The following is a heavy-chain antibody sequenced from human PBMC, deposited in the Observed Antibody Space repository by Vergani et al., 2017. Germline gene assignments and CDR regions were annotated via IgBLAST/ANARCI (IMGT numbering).Heavy chain of an antibody. CDR3: AKKAQIVAVAGMRTKVGRDY. CDR2: IWYDGSNK. V-gene: IGHV3-33*06. Sequence: QVQLVESGGGVVQPGRSLRLSCAASGFTFSSYGMHWVRQAPGKGLEWVAVIWYDGSNKYYADSVKGRFTISRDNSKNTLYLQMNSLRAEDTAVYYCAKKAQIVAVAGMRTKVGRDYWGQGTLVTVSS. CDR1: GFTFSSYG. J-gene: IGHJ4*02. D-gene: IGHD6-19*01.